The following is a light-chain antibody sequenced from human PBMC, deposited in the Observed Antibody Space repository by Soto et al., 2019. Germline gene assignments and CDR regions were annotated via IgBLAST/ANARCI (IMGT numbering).Light chain of an antibody. CDR2: AAS. CDR3: QQSYSIPIY. Sequence: DIQMTQSPSSLSASVGDRVTITCRASQSISFYLNWYQQKPGKAHKVLIYAASNLQSGVPSRLSDRGSRTDVTLTISILQPEDFATYYCQQSYSIPIYFGQAPRLEIK. J-gene: IGKJ5*01. CDR1: QSISFY. V-gene: IGKV1-39*01.